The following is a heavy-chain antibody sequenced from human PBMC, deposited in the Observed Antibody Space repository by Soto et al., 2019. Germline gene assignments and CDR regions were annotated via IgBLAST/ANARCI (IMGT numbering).Heavy chain of an antibody. CDR1: GGTFSSYT. CDR2: IIPILGIA. D-gene: IGHD3-10*01. J-gene: IGHJ6*03. CDR3: ATTGNQYDSYRTV. Sequence: QVQLVQSGAEVKKPGSSVKVSCKASGGTFSSYTISWVRQASGQGREWMGRIIPILGIANYAQKIHGRVRSTADTSTSTAYMELSSLRSEDTAVNYCATTGNQYDSYRTVWGKASTVTVSS. V-gene: IGHV1-69*02.